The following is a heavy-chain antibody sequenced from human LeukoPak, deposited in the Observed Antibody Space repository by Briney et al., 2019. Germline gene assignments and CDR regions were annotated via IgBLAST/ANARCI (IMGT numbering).Heavy chain of an antibody. CDR3: AKAHHYRYSSSWYPWFDP. D-gene: IGHD6-13*01. CDR1: GYSFTSYW. CDR2: IYPGDSDT. Sequence: GESLKISCKGSGYSFTSYWIGWVRQMPGKGLEWMGIIYPGDSDTRYSPSFQGQVTISADKSISTAYLQWSSLKASDTAMYYCAKAHHYRYSSSWYPWFDPWGQGTLVTVSS. V-gene: IGHV5-51*01. J-gene: IGHJ5*02.